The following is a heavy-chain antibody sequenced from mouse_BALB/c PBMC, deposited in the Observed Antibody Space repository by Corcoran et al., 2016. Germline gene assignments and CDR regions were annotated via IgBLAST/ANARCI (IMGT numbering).Heavy chain of an antibody. V-gene: IGHV1-9*01. CDR1: GYTISSYW. CDR3: ARRYYGSSYWFDY. CDR2: ILPGSGTT. D-gene: IGHD1-1*01. Sequence: QVQLQQSAAVLMNPGASVKISCKATGYTISSYWIEWVKQRPGHGLEWIGEILPGSGTTNYNEKFKGKATFTADTSSNTAYMQRSSLTSEDSAVYYCARRYYGSSYWFDYWGQGTTLTVSS. J-gene: IGHJ2*01.